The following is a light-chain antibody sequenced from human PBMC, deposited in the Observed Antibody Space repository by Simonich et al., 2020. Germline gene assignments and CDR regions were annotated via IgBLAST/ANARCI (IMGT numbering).Light chain of an antibody. CDR1: QSISSY. CDR3: QQSYSTPYT. Sequence: DIQMTQSPSSLSASVGDRVTITCRASQSISSYLNWYQQKPGKDPKLLIYSASSLQSCVPSRFSGSGSGTDFTLTISSLQPEDFATYYCQQSYSTPYTFGQGTKLEIK. V-gene: IGKV1-39*01. J-gene: IGKJ2*01. CDR2: SAS.